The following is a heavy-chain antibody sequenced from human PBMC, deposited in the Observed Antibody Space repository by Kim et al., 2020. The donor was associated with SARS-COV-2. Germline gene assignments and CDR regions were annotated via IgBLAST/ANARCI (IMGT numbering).Heavy chain of an antibody. D-gene: IGHD2-21*01. CDR2: ITPGGDT. Sequence: ASVKVSCKASGYTFTNYRVHWVRQAPGQRFEWMGRITPGGDTKYSQKFQDRVTITSDNSASTTSLEVSSLGSEDTAIYYCAKGAETSIPGAFDYWGQGVLVTVSP. V-gene: IGHV1-3*01. J-gene: IGHJ4*02. CDR1: GYTFTNYR. CDR3: AKGAETSIPGAFDY.